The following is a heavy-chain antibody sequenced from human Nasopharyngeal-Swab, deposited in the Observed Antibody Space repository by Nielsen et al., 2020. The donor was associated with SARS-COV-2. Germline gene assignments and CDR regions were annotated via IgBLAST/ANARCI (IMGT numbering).Heavy chain of an antibody. D-gene: IGHD3-3*01. J-gene: IGHJ6*02. CDR1: GFTFSSYA. CDR3: ARSYDFWSGEPYYGMDV. CDR2: ISSNGGST. Sequence: GESLKISCAASGFTFSSYAMHWVRQAPGKGLEYVSAISSNGGSTYYANSVKGRFTISRDNSTNTLYLQMGSLRAEDMAVYYCARSYDFWSGEPYYGMDVWGQGTTVTVSS. V-gene: IGHV3-64*01.